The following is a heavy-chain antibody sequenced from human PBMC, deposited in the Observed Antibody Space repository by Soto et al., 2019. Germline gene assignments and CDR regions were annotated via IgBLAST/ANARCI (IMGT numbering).Heavy chain of an antibody. Sequence: QVQLQQWGAGLLKPSETLSLTCAVYGGSFSGYYWSWIRQPPGKGLEWIGEINHSGSTNYNPSLKTRVTISVDTSKNQFSLKLSSVTAADTAVYYCARGTDLYSSSWNPQKVRYMDVWGKGTTVTVSS. V-gene: IGHV4-34*01. CDR3: ARGTDLYSSSWNPQKVRYMDV. D-gene: IGHD6-13*01. CDR1: GGSFSGYY. J-gene: IGHJ6*03. CDR2: INHSGST.